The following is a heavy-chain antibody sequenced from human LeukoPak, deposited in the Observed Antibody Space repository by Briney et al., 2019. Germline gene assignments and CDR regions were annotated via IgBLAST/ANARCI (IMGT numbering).Heavy chain of an antibody. J-gene: IGHJ3*02. Sequence: GGSLRLSCAASGFTFSNYGMHWVRQAPGKGLEWVAVISYDGSNKYYADSVKGRFTISRDNSKNTLYLQMDSLRPEDTAVYYCAKTCSDGAYPGHKAFDIWGQGTMVTVSS. CDR3: AKTCSDGAYPGHKAFDI. V-gene: IGHV3-30*18. CDR2: ISYDGSNK. CDR1: GFTFSNYG. D-gene: IGHD3-10*02.